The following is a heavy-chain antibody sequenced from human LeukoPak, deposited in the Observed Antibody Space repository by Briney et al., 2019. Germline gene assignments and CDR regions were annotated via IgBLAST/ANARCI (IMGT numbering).Heavy chain of an antibody. Sequence: ASVKVSCKASGYTFTTYGISWVRQAPGQGLEWMGWINPNSGGTNYAQKFQGRVTMTRDTSISTAYMELSRLRSDDTAVYYCASLYEDNAFDIWGQGTMVTVSS. D-gene: IGHD2-2*02. J-gene: IGHJ3*02. CDR1: GYTFTTYG. CDR2: INPNSGGT. CDR3: ASLYEDNAFDI. V-gene: IGHV1-2*02.